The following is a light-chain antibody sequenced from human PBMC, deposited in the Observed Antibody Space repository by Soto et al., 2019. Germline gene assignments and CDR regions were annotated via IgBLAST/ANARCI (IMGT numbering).Light chain of an antibody. V-gene: IGLV4-69*01. CDR1: SGHSDYA. Sequence: QLVLTQSPSASASLGASVKLTCTLSSGHSDYAIAWHQQQPERGPRFLMKLNNDGSHIKGDGIPDRFSGSRSGAERYLTISSLQSEDEADYYCQTWVTGIVVFGAGTKLTVL. CDR3: QTWVTGIVV. CDR2: LNNDGSH. J-gene: IGLJ2*01.